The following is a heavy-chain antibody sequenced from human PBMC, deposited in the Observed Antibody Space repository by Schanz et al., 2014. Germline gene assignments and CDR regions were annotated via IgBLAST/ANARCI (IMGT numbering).Heavy chain of an antibody. CDR2: ITWNGGST. CDR1: GFTFDDYS. V-gene: IGHV3-43*01. CDR3: ARSTSMYFLQ. D-gene: IGHD2-2*01. J-gene: IGHJ1*01. Sequence: EVQLVESGGVVVQPGGSLRLSCAASGFTFDDYSMHWVRQAPGKGLEWVSLITWNGGSTYYADSVKGRFTISRDNSKNSLYLQMNSLRAEDTAVYYCARSTSMYFLQWGQGTLVTVSS.